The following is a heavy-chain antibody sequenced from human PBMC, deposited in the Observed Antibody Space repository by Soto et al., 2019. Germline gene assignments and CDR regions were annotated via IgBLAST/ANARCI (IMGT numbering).Heavy chain of an antibody. CDR3: ARGLGRTLYYYGMDV. CDR1: GFTFSSYG. D-gene: IGHD2-15*01. CDR2: IWYDGSNK. V-gene: IGHV3-33*01. J-gene: IGHJ6*02. Sequence: GGSLRLSCAASGFTFSSYGMHWVRQAPGKGLEWVAVIWYDGSNKYYADSVKGRFTISRDNSKNTLYLQMNSLRAEDTAVYYCARGLGRTLYYYGMDVWGQGTTVTVSS.